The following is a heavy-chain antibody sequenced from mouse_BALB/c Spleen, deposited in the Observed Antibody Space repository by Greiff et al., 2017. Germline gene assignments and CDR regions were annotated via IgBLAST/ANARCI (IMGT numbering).Heavy chain of an antibody. Sequence: EVQLVESGGGLVKPGGSLKLSCAASGFTFSSYAMSWVRQTPEKRLEWVASISSGGSTYYPDSVKGRFTISRDNARNILYLQMSSLRSEDTAMYYCASTAPYYAMDYWGQGTSVTVSS. CDR3: ASTAPYYAMDY. CDR1: GFTFSSYA. J-gene: IGHJ4*01. CDR2: ISSGGST. D-gene: IGHD1-2*01. V-gene: IGHV5-6-5*01.